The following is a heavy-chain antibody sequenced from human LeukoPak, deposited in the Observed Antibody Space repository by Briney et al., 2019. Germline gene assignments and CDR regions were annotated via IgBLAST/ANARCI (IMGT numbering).Heavy chain of an antibody. Sequence: GGSLRLSCAASGFTFRSYSMNWVRQAPGKVLEWLSYISSGSGTIYYADSVKGRFTISRDNAKNLLYLQMNRLRAEDTAVYYCAREFVLRYFEGYMDVWGKGTTVTVSS. V-gene: IGHV3-48*01. J-gene: IGHJ6*03. CDR2: ISSGSGTI. CDR1: GFTFRSYS. D-gene: IGHD3-9*01. CDR3: AREFVLRYFEGYMDV.